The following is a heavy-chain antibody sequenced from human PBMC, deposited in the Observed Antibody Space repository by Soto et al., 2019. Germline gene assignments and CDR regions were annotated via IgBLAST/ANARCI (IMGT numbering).Heavy chain of an antibody. CDR2: IKKDGHEK. CDR1: GFIFNNYL. V-gene: IGHV3-7*02. J-gene: IGHJ4*01. CDR3: SPWGIMTGYDY. D-gene: IGHD3-9*01. Sequence: EVHLVESGGGLVQPGGSLRLSCEASGFIFNNYLMSWVRQAPGKGQEWVANIKKDGHEKFYADSVKGRFAISRDNAKNSLYLQMNSLRVEYTATYYCSPWGIMTGYDYWGQGTLVTVSS.